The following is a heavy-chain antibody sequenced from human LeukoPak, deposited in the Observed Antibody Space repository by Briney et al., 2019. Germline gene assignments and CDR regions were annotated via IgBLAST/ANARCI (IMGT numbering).Heavy chain of an antibody. V-gene: IGHV4-39*07. D-gene: IGHD2-2*02. CDR1: GGSISSSSYY. Sequence: PSETLSLTCTVSGGSISSSSYYWSWIRQPPGKGLEWIGEINHSGSTNYNPSLKSRVTISVDTSKNQFSLKLSSVTAADTAVYYCARGYVVRNIVVVPAAINARLRDGFDIWGQGTMVTVSS. J-gene: IGHJ3*02. CDR3: ARGYVVRNIVVVPAAINARLRDGFDI. CDR2: INHSGST.